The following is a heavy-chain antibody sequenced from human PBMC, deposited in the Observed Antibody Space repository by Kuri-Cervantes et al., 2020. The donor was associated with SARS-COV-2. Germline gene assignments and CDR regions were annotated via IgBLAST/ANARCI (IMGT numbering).Heavy chain of an antibody. CDR2: IYYSGST. Sequence: SETLSLTCTVSGGSISSGDYYWSWIRQPPGKGLEWIGYIYYSGSTYYNPSLKSRVTISVDTSKNQFSLKLSSVTAADTAVYYCARADYSSSWFDYWGQGTLVTVSS. CDR1: GGSISSGDYY. CDR3: ARADYSSSWFDY. V-gene: IGHV4-30-4*08. D-gene: IGHD6-13*01. J-gene: IGHJ4*02.